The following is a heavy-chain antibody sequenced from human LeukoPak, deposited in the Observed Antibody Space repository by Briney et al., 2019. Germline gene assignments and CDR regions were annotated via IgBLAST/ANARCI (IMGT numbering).Heavy chain of an antibody. CDR3: AKDRRQWLESADY. CDR2: ISYDGSNK. D-gene: IGHD6-19*01. CDR1: GFTFSSYG. V-gene: IGHV3-30*18. J-gene: IGHJ4*02. Sequence: GGSLRLSCAASGFTFSSYGMHWVRQAPGKGLEWVAVISYDGSNKYYADSVKGRFTISRDNSKNTLHLQMNSLRAEDTAVYYCAKDRRQWLESADYWGQGTLVTVSS.